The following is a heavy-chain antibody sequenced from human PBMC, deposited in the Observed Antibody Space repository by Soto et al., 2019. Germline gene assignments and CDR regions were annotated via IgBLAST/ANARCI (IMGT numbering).Heavy chain of an antibody. J-gene: IGHJ4*02. CDR2: ITASGSST. D-gene: IGHD6-13*01. V-gene: IGHV3-23*01. CDR1: GCAFSIYA. Sequence: EVQLLESGGDLVQPGGSLRLSCAASGCAFSIYARNWVRQAPGRGLEWVSGITASGSSTYYPGSVKGRFTISRDNSKNTVYLQMNSLSAEDTAVYYCAKWDSSSWYYFDYWGQGTLVTVSS. CDR3: AKWDSSSWYYFDY.